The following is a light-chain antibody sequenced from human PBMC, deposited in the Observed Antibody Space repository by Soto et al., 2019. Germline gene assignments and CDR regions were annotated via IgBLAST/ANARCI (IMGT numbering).Light chain of an antibody. CDR1: SSDVGAYNY. Sequence: QSVLTQPASVSGSPGQSITISCTGTSSDVGAYNYVSWYQQHPGKAPKLMIYDVSDRPSGVSNRFSGSKSGTTASLTISGLQAEDEADYYCSSYTITSTVVFGGGTKLTVL. CDR3: SSYTITSTVV. J-gene: IGLJ2*01. CDR2: DVS. V-gene: IGLV2-14*01.